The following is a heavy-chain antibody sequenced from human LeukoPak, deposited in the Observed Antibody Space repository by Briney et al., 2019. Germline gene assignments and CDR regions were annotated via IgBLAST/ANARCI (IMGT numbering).Heavy chain of an antibody. V-gene: IGHV3-15*01. CDR1: GLTFVNAR. J-gene: IGHJ4*02. CDR3: TTDDWGTAAY. Sequence: GGSLRLSCTVSGLTFVNARMTWVRQAPGKGLEWLGRIRSINEDGTTDYTAAVKGRFTISRDDSKDTLYLQMNSLKVEDTAMYYCTTDDWGTAAYWGQGTLVIV. CDR2: IRSINEDGTT. D-gene: IGHD7-27*01.